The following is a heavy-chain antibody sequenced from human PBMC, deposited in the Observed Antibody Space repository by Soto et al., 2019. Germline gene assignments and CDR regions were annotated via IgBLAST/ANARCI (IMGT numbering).Heavy chain of an antibody. Sequence: GGSLRLSCAASGFTFDDYAMHWVRQALGKGLEWVSGISWNSGSIGYADSVKGRFTISRDNAKNSLYLQMNSLRAEDTALYYCAKARYSSGFSEIDYWGQGTLVTVPQ. J-gene: IGHJ4*02. CDR2: ISWNSGSI. V-gene: IGHV3-9*01. D-gene: IGHD6-19*01. CDR3: AKARYSSGFSEIDY. CDR1: GFTFDDYA.